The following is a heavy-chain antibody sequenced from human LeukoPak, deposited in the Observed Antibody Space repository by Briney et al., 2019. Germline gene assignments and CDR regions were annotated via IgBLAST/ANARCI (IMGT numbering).Heavy chain of an antibody. V-gene: IGHV1-46*01. CDR2: INPSGGST. CDR1: GYTFTSYG. CDR3: ARPVYSSGWYRGWGYFDY. J-gene: IGHJ4*02. D-gene: IGHD6-19*01. Sequence: ASVKVSCKASGYTFTSYGISWVRQAPGQGLEWMGIINPSGGSTSYAQKFQGRVTMTRDTSTSTVYMELSSLRSEDTAVYYCARPVYSSGWYRGWGYFDYWGQGTLVTVSS.